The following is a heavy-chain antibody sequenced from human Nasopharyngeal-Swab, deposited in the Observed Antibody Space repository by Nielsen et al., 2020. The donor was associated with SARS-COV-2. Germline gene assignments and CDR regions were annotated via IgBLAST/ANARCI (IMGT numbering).Heavy chain of an antibody. Sequence: SETLSLTCVVSGASISNRNNYWGWIRQSPGKGLEWIGTVFSSGSTYNPSLKSRVTMSVDTSTNQFSLKLTSVTAADTAVYYCARDESGDYLGLPFDHWGRGTLVTVSS. CDR3: ARDESGDYLGLPFDH. D-gene: IGHD4-17*01. J-gene: IGHJ4*02. CDR2: VFSSGST. V-gene: IGHV4-39*07. CDR1: GASISNRNNY.